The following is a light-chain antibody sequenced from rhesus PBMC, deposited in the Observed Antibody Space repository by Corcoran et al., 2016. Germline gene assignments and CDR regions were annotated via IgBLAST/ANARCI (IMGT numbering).Light chain of an antibody. CDR3: QQYSSSPFT. V-gene: IGKV1-22*01. CDR1: QSISSW. J-gene: IGKJ3*01. Sequence: DIQMTQSPSSLSASVGDTVTITCRAIQSISSWLAWYQQKPGKAPKLLCYKATTLQSGVPSRLSGNGSGTDFTLTIRSLQSEDFATYYCQQYSSSPFTFGPGTKLDIK. CDR2: KAT.